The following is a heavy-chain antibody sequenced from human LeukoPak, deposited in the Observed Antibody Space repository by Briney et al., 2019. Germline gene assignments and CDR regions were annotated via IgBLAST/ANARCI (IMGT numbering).Heavy chain of an antibody. Sequence: GGSLRLSCAASGFKFDNYEMSWVRQAPGKGLEWVSAITGSGGSTYYADSVKGRFTISRDNSKNTLYMQMSSLRAEDTAVYYCAKGDYGDCYWGQGTLVTVSS. D-gene: IGHD4-17*01. CDR3: AKGDYGDCY. J-gene: IGHJ4*02. CDR1: GFKFDNYE. CDR2: ITGSGGST. V-gene: IGHV3-23*01.